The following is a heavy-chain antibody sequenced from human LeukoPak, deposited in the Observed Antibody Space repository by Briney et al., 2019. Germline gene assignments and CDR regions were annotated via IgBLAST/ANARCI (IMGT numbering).Heavy chain of an antibody. D-gene: IGHD3-10*01. J-gene: IGHJ4*02. CDR1: GVSIIRSHFY. Sequence: SETLSLTCSVSGVSIIRSHFYWGWIRQPPGKGLEWIGNIYSSGSTTYNPSLKSRVTISVDTSKNQFSLKLSSVTAADTAVYYCARLRFGGGYFDYWGQGTLVTVSS. CDR3: ARLRFGGGYFDY. V-gene: IGHV4-39*07. CDR2: IYSSGST.